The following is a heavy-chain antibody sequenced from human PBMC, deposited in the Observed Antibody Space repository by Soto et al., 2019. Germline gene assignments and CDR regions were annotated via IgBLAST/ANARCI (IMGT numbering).Heavy chain of an antibody. CDR3: ASPTYYYGSSGIQGAFDI. Sequence: PSETLSLTCAVSGYSISSGYYWGWTRQPPGKGLEWIGSIYHSGSTYYNPSLKSRVTISVDTSKNQFSLKLSSVTAADTAVYYCASPTYYYGSSGIQGAFDIWGQGTMVTVSS. J-gene: IGHJ3*02. CDR1: GYSISSGYY. D-gene: IGHD3-22*01. CDR2: IYHSGST. V-gene: IGHV4-38-2*01.